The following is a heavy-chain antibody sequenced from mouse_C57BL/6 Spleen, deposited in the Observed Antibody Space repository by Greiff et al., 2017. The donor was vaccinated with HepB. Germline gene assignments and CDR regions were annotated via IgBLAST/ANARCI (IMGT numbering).Heavy chain of an antibody. Sequence: VHLVESDAELVKPGASVKISCKVSGYTFTDHTIHWMKQRPEQGLEWIGYIYPRDGSTKYNEKFKGKATLTADKSSSTAYMQLNSLTSEDSAVYFCSRPYYYGSSDRYFDVWGTGTTVTVSS. CDR2: IYPRDGST. V-gene: IGHV1-78*01. CDR3: SRPYYYGSSDRYFDV. D-gene: IGHD1-1*01. J-gene: IGHJ1*03. CDR1: GYTFTDHT.